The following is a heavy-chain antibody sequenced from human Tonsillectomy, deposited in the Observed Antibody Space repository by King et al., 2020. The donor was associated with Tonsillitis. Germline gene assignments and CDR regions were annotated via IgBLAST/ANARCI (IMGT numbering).Heavy chain of an antibody. CDR2: ISGRNGNT. CDR1: GYTFTTYG. J-gene: IGHJ3*02. V-gene: IGHV1-18*04. CDR3: ARDGKGSSWYPDDSFDI. D-gene: IGHD6-13*01. Sequence: HVQLVESGAEVKKPGASVKVSCKASGYTFTTYGISWVRQAPGQGLEWMGWISGRNGNTNYAQKLQGRVTMTTDTATSTVYMDLRSLKSDDTAVYYCARDGKGSSWYPDDSFDIWGQGTMVTVSS.